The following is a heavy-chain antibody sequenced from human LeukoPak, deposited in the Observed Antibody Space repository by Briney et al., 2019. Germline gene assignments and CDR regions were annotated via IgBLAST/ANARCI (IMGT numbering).Heavy chain of an antibody. CDR2: INHSGST. V-gene: IGHV4-34*01. D-gene: IGHD3-10*01. J-gene: IGHJ6*02. CDR3: ARRSGRDLDV. CDR1: GGSFSGYY. Sequence: SETLSLTCAAYGGSFSGYYWSWIRQPPGKGLEWIGEINHSGSTNYNPSLKSRVTISVDTSKNQFTLKLSSVTAADTAVYYCARRSGRDLDVWGQGTTVTVSS.